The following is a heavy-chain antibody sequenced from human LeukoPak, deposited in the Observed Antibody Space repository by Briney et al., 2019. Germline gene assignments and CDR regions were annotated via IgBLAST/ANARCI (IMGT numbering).Heavy chain of an antibody. J-gene: IGHJ4*02. Sequence: ASVKVSCKASGYTFTSYGISWVRQAPGQGLEWMGWISAYNGNTNYAQKLQGRVTMTTDTSTSTAYMELRSLRSDDTAVYYCAGGYWRSTSCSEFDYWGQGTLVTVSS. D-gene: IGHD2-2*01. CDR1: GYTFTSYG. CDR2: ISAYNGNT. V-gene: IGHV1-18*01. CDR3: AGGYWRSTSCSEFDY.